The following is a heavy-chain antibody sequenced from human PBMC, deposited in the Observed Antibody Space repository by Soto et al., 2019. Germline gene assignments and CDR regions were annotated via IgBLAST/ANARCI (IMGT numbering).Heavy chain of an antibody. Sequence: VQLVESGGGVVQPGRSLRLSCAASGITFSSDAMHWVRQAPGKGLEWVAVISYDGSNEYYADSVKGRFTISRDNSKNTLFRQMNSLRAEDTAGYYCARGQFGVVIIGGYWGQGTLVTVCS. D-gene: IGHD3-3*01. V-gene: IGHV3-30*04. J-gene: IGHJ4*02. CDR3: ARGQFGVVIIGGY. CDR2: ISYDGSNE. CDR1: GITFSSDA.